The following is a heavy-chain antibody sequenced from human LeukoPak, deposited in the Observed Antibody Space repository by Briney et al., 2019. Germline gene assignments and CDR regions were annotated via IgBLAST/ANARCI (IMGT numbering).Heavy chain of an antibody. J-gene: IGHJ4*02. CDR1: GYTFTSYG. CDR3: ARDYGIVGATGDYLDY. CDR2: ISAYNGNT. Sequence: ASVKVSCKASGYTFTSYGISWVRQAPGQGLEWMGWISAYNGNTNYAQKLQGRVTMTTDTSTSTAYMELRSLRSDDTAVYYCARDYGIVGATGDYLDYWGQGTLVTVSS. D-gene: IGHD1-26*01. V-gene: IGHV1-18*01.